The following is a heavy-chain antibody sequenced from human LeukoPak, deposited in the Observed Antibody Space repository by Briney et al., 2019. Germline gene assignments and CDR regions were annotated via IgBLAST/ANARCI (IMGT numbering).Heavy chain of an antibody. D-gene: IGHD3-10*01. CDR3: ARDRFYGSGSYYH. J-gene: IGHJ4*02. V-gene: IGHV4-38-2*02. Sequence: SETLSLTCTVSGYSISTGYYWDWIRQPPGKGLEWIGSIYHTGTTYYNPSLKSRVTMSVDTSKNEFSLKMTSVTAADTAVYYCARDRFYGSGSYYHWGQGTLVTVSS. CDR1: GYSISTGYY. CDR2: IYHTGTT.